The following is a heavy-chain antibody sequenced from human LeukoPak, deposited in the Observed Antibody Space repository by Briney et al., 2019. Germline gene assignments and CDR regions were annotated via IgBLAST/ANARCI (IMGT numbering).Heavy chain of an antibody. D-gene: IGHD2-21*02. J-gene: IGHJ6*02. CDR2: IIPIFGTA. Sequence: ASVKVSCKASGYTFTSYYLHWVRQAPGQGLEWMGGIIPIFGTANYAQKFQGRVTITADESTSTAYMELSSLRSEDTAVYYCARDDPLAYCGGDCYSSGYYYGMDVWGQGTTVTVSS. V-gene: IGHV1-69*13. CDR3: ARDDPLAYCGGDCYSSGYYYGMDV. CDR1: GYTFTSYY.